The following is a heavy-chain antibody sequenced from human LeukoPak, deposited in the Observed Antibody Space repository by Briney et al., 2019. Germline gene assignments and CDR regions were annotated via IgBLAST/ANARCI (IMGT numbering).Heavy chain of an antibody. CDR1: GFTFNNFA. V-gene: IGHV3-74*01. Sequence: QAGGSLRLSCSASGFTFNNFAMTWVRQAPGKGLEWVSRINSDGSSTNYADSVKGRFTISRDNANNTLYLQMNSLRAEDTAVYYCARVQGSDTSGSFDHWGQGTLVTVSS. CDR3: ARVQGSDTSGSFDH. D-gene: IGHD1-26*01. J-gene: IGHJ4*02. CDR2: INSDGSST.